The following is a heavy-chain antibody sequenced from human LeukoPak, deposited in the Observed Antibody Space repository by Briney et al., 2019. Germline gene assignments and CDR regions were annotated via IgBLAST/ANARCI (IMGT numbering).Heavy chain of an antibody. D-gene: IGHD1-26*01. V-gene: IGHV4-4*07. CDR2: IYTSGST. CDR1: GGSISSYY. Sequence: SETLSLTCTVSGGSISSYYWSWIRQPAGKGLEWIGRIYTSGSTNYNPSLKSRVTMSVDTSKNQFSLKLSSVTAADTAVYYCARVAADSGSYRRTDAFDIWGQGTIVTVSS. J-gene: IGHJ3*02. CDR3: ARVAADSGSYRRTDAFDI.